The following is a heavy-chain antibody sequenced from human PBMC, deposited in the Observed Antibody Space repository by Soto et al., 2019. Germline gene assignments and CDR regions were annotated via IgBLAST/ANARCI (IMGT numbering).Heavy chain of an antibody. J-gene: IGHJ1*01. CDR3: AKWVEGNPIFRQY. CDR2: ISGSGGNK. Sequence: EVQLLASGGGLVQPGGALRLSCAASGFIFSKYAMTWVRQAPGRGLEWLSTISGSGGNKFYADSVKGRFTISRDKSRSTVYLQMNSLRSEDTARYYCAKWVEGNPIFRQYWGQGTLVTVSS. CDR1: GFIFSKYA. D-gene: IGHD2-21*01. V-gene: IGHV3-23*01.